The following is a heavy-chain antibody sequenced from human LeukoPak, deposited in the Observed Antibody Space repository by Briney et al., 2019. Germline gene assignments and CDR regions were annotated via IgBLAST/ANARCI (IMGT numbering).Heavy chain of an antibody. CDR2: INPNSGGT. J-gene: IGHJ4*02. V-gene: IGHV1-2*02. D-gene: IGHD3-22*01. Sequence: ASVKVSCKASGYTFTGYYMHWVRQAPGQGLEWMGWINPNSGGTNYAQKFQGRVTMTRDTSISTAYMELSRLRSDDTAVYYCARVGGLSVYYDSSGYYVYWGQGTLVTVSS. CDR3: ARVGGLSVYYDSSGYYVY. CDR1: GYTFTGYY.